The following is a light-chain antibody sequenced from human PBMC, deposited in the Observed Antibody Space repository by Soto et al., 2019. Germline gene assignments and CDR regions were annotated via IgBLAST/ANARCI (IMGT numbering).Light chain of an antibody. Sequence: EIVLTQSPATLSVSPEEGATLSCRASQGIGDTLAWYQQKPGQTPRLLIYDTSIRATGVPARFSGSRSGAEFTLTITSLQPEDFATYYCLQHNSFPWTFGQGTKVDI. V-gene: IGKV3-15*01. CDR3: LQHNSFPWT. CDR1: QGIGDT. J-gene: IGKJ1*01. CDR2: DTS.